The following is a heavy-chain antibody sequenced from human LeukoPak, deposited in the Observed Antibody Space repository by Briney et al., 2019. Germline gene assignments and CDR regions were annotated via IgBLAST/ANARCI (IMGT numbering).Heavy chain of an antibody. J-gene: IGHJ4*02. CDR1: GYTLTELS. CDR3: ATATYYGDYALHY. CDR2: FDPEDGET. Sequence: ASVKVSCKVSGYTLTELSMHWVRQAPGKGLEWMGGFDPEDGETIYAQKFQGRVTMTEDTSTDTAYMELSSLRSEDAAVYYCATATYYGDYALHYWGQGTLVTVSS. D-gene: IGHD4-17*01. V-gene: IGHV1-24*01.